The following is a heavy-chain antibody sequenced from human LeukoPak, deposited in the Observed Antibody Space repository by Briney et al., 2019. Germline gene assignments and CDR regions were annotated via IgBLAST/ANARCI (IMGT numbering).Heavy chain of an antibody. D-gene: IGHD4-23*01. V-gene: IGHV1-2*02. CDR1: GYTFTGYY. J-gene: IGHJ6*03. Sequence: ASVKVSCKASGYTFTGYYMHWVRQAPGQGLEWMGWINPNSGGTNYAQKFQGRVTMTRDTSISTAYMELSRLRSDDTAVYYCARVDDYGGKGYYYYYMDVWGKGTTVTVSS. CDR3: ARVDDYGGKGYYYYYMDV. CDR2: INPNSGGT.